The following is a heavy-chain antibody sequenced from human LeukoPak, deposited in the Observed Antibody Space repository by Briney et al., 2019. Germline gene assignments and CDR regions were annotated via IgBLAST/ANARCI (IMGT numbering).Heavy chain of an antibody. Sequence: QPGGSLRLSCAASGFTFSSYDMHWVRQATGKGLEWVSAIGTAGDPYYPGSVKGRFTISRDNAKNSLFLQMNTLTVEDTAVYYCARGALHVFDYWGQGTPVTVSS. CDR3: ARGALHVFDY. J-gene: IGHJ4*02. CDR1: GFTFSSYD. CDR2: IGTAGDP. V-gene: IGHV3-13*05. D-gene: IGHD3-10*02.